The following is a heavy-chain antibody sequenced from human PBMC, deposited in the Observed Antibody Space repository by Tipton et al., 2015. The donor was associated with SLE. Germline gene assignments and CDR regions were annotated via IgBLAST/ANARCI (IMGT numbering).Heavy chain of an antibody. Sequence: KPSETLSLTCAVYGGSFSGNYWSWIRQPPGKGLEWIGEINHSGSTNYNPSLKSRVTISVDTSKNQFSLKLSSVTAADTAVYYCARNWGIAFDIWGQGTMVTVSS. CDR3: ARNWGIAFDI. D-gene: IGHD7-27*01. CDR1: GGSFSGNY. CDR2: INHSGST. J-gene: IGHJ3*02. V-gene: IGHV4-34*01.